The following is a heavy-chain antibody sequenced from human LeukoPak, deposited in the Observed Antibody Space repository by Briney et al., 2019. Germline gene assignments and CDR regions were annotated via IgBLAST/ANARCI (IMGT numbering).Heavy chain of an antibody. J-gene: IGHJ6*03. V-gene: IGHV3-7*01. CDR3: ARDASGSYYYYYMDV. Sequence: GGSLRLSCAASGFTFSSYWMSWVRQAPGKGLEWVANIKQDGSEKYYVDSVKGRFTISRDNAKNSLYLQMNSLRAEDTAVYYCARDASGSYYYYYMDVWGKGTTVTISS. CDR2: IKQDGSEK. D-gene: IGHD1-14*01. CDR1: GFTFSSYW.